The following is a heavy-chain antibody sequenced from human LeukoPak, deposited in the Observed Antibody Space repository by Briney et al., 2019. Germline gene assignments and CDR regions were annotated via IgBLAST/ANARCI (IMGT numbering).Heavy chain of an antibody. CDR3: AREGRFLRYCSGGSCSGRFDY. CDR2: IYSGGST. D-gene: IGHD2-15*01. V-gene: IGHV3-66*02. Sequence: PGGSLRLSCAASGFTVSSNYMSWVRQAPGKGLEWFSVIYSGGSTYYADSVKGRFTISRDNSKNTLYLQMNSLRAEDTAVYYCAREGRFLRYCSGGSCSGRFDYWGQGTLVTVSS. CDR1: GFTVSSNY. J-gene: IGHJ4*02.